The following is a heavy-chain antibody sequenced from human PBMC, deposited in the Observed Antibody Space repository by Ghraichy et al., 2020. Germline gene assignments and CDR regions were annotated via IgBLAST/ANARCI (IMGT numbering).Heavy chain of an antibody. Sequence: ETLSLTCAASGFTFSSYAMSWVRQAPGKGLEWVSAISGSGGSTYYADSVKGRFTISRDNSKNTLYLQMNSLRAEDTAVYYCAKDPGHMVRGVNTLYYFDYWGQGTLVTVSS. V-gene: IGHV3-23*01. D-gene: IGHD3-10*01. J-gene: IGHJ4*02. CDR1: GFTFSSYA. CDR3: AKDPGHMVRGVNTLYYFDY. CDR2: ISGSGGST.